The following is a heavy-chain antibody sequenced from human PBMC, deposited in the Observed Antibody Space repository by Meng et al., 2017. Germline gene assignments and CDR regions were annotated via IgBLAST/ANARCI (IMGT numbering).Heavy chain of an antibody. D-gene: IGHD5-18*01. CDR1: GFTFSSYA. Sequence: GESLKISCAASGFTFSSYAMSWVRQAPGKGLEWVSAISGSGGSTYYADSVKGRFTISRDNSKNTLYLQMNSLRAEDTAVYYCAKEGTAMVPAGYWGQGTLVTVSS. V-gene: IGHV3-23*01. CDR3: AKEGTAMVPAGY. J-gene: IGHJ4*02. CDR2: ISGSGGST.